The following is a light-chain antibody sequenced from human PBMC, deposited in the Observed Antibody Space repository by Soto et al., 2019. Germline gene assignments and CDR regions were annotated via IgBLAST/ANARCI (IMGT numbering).Light chain of an antibody. Sequence: QSVLTQPPSASGSPGQSGTISCTGTSSGVGGYNYVSWYQQHPGKAPKLMIYEVSKRPSGVPDRFSGSKSGNAASLTVSGLQAEDEADYYCSSYAGSNNLVFGTGTKVTVL. J-gene: IGLJ1*01. CDR2: EVS. CDR1: SSGVGGYNY. V-gene: IGLV2-8*01. CDR3: SSYAGSNNLV.